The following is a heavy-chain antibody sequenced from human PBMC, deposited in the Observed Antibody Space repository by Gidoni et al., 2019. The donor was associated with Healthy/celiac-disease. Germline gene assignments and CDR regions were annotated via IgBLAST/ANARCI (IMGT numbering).Heavy chain of an antibody. J-gene: IGHJ4*02. CDR2: IGGSGGST. D-gene: IGHD6-6*01. V-gene: IGHV3-23*01. CDR1: GFTFSSYA. CDR3: AKARDQGIAARSDFDY. Sequence: EVQLLESGGGLVQPGGSLRLSCAASGFTFSSYAMSWVRQAPGKGLEWVAAIGGSGGSTYYADSVKGRFTISRDNSKNTLYLQMNSLRAEDTAVYYCAKARDQGIAARSDFDYWGQGTLATVSS.